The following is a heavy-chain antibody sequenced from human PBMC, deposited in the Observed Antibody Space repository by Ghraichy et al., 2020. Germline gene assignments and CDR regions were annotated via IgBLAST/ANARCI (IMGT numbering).Heavy chain of an antibody. Sequence: ASVKVSCKASGYTFTSYYMHWVRQAPGQGLEWMGIINPSGGSTSYAQKFQGRVTMTRDTSTSTVYMELSSLRSEATAVYYCARYSPLAYCGGDCSSGFDYWGQGTLVTVSS. CDR3: ARYSPLAYCGGDCSSGFDY. D-gene: IGHD2-21*02. J-gene: IGHJ4*02. CDR1: GYTFTSYY. CDR2: INPSGGST. V-gene: IGHV1-46*03.